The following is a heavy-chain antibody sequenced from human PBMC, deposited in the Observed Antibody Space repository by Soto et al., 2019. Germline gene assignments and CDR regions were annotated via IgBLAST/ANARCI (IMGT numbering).Heavy chain of an antibody. CDR2: NLPILGTT. J-gene: IGHJ4*02. V-gene: IGHV1-69*01. CDR3: CRGGFCSRDVCYSRGGEIDH. Sequence: QVHLVQTGTEVTKPGSSVRVSCQASGGTFRDYGVSWVRQAPGQGLEWIGGNLPILGTTNYAQKFRDRVPITAGGSTGTGYLDLIRLTSEETAVYYCCRGGFCSRDVCYSRGGEIDHWAQGTLVTVSS. D-gene: IGHD2-15*01. CDR1: GGTFRDYG.